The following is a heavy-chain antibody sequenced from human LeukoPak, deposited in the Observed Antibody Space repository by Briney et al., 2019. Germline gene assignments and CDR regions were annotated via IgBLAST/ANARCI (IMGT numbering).Heavy chain of an antibody. CDR2: ISSSSSYI. CDR1: GFTFSSYS. V-gene: IGHV3-21*01. Sequence: GGSLRLSCAASGFTFSSYSMNWVRQAPGKGLEWVSSISSSSSYIYYADSVKGRFTISRDNAKNSLYLQMNSLRAEDTAVYYCARDRVSTIFGGVGDAFDIWGQGTMVTVSS. CDR3: ARDRVSTIFGGVGDAFDI. D-gene: IGHD3-3*01. J-gene: IGHJ3*02.